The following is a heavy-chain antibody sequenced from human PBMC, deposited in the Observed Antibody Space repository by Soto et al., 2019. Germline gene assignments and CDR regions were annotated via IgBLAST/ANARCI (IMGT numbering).Heavy chain of an antibody. D-gene: IGHD3-10*01. CDR2: VYYSGNT. V-gene: IGHV4-31*03. Sequence: QVQLQESGPGLVRPSETLSLTCTVSGGSVRSGRYYWGWIRQPPGKGLEWIGYVYYSGNTYYDLSLGSRLTISVDTSKNQFSLRLTSVTAADTAVYYCARTVGSGSPDFDYWGQGTLVTVSS. CDR3: ARTVGSGSPDFDY. CDR1: GGSVRSGRYY. J-gene: IGHJ4*02.